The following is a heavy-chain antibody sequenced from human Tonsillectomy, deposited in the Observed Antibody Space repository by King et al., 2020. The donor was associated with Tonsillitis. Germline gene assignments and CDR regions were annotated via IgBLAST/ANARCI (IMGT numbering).Heavy chain of an antibody. Sequence: VQLVESGGDLVQPGGSLRLSCAASGFTFSTYWMHWVRQAPGKGLVWVSHITSDASRTTYADSVKGRFTISRDNAKNTVYLQMNSLRAEDTAVYYCVTDSVASASFDSWGQGTLVTVSA. J-gene: IGHJ4*02. CDR3: VTDSVASASFDS. D-gene: IGHD1-1*01. CDR2: ITSDASRT. V-gene: IGHV3-74*01. CDR1: GFTFSTYW.